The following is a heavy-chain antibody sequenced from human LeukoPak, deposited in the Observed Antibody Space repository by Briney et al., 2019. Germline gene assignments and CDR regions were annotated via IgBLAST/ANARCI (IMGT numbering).Heavy chain of an antibody. CDR3: TKEGTSGWVPNF. V-gene: IGHV1-2*04. D-gene: IGHD6-19*01. CDR2: MNPKNGDT. J-gene: IGHJ4*02. CDR1: GYIFTDFY. Sequence: ASVKVSCEASGYIFTDFYIHWVRQAPGQGLEWMGWMNPKNGDTDIAQKFRGWVTMTRDTSITTAYLDLTRLTSDDTAVYYCTKEGTSGWVPNFWGPGTLVTVSS.